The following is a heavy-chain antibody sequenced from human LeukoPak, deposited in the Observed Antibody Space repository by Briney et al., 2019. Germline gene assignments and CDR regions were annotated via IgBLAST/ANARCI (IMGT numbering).Heavy chain of an antibody. CDR3: ASAVVVPGAAHD. D-gene: IGHD2-2*01. CDR1: GGTFSSYA. CDR2: IIPILGIA. Sequence: SVKVSCKASGGTFSSYAIRWVRQAPGQGVEWMGRIIPILGIANYAQKFQGRVTITAETSTSTAYMELSSLRSEETGVYYCASAVVVPGAAHDWGQGTLVTVSS. J-gene: IGHJ4*02. V-gene: IGHV1-69*04.